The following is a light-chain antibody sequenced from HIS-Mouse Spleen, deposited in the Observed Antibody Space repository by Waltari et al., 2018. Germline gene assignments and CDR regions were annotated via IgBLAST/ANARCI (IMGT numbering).Light chain of an antibody. CDR3: CSYAGSSTWV. Sequence: QSALTQPASVSGSPGQSITISCTGTSSDVGSYNLVSWYQQHPGQAPKLMIYEGSKRPSGVSNRFCGSKSGNTASLTISGLQAEDEADYYCCSYAGSSTWVFGGGTKLTVL. J-gene: IGLJ3*02. CDR2: EGS. CDR1: SSDVGSYNL. V-gene: IGLV2-23*01.